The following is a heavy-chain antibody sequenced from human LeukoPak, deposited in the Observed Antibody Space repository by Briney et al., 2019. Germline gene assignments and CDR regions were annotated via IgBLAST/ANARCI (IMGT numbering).Heavy chain of an antibody. D-gene: IGHD2-2*01. CDR1: GGSISSYY. V-gene: IGHV4-59*01. CDR3: ARAPVPAAMRYNWFDP. Sequence: PSETLSLTCTVSGGSISSYYWSWIRQPPGKGLEWIGYIYYSGSTNYNPSLKSRVTISVDTSKNQFSLKLSSVTAADTAVYYCARAPVPAAMRYNWFDPWGQGTLVTVSS. CDR2: IYYSGST. J-gene: IGHJ5*02.